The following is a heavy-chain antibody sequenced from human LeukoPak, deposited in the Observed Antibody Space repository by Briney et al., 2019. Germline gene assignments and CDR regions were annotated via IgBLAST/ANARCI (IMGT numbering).Heavy chain of an antibody. CDR2: IIPMLTIA. Sequence: SVKVSCKTSGDTFSSYAINWVRQAPGQGLEWMGRIIPMLTIANYAQKFQGRVTITADKSTSTAYMELSSLRSEDTAVYYCARRILGYCSSTSCSGDYYGMDVWGQGTTVTVSS. V-gene: IGHV1-69*04. D-gene: IGHD2-2*01. CDR3: ARRILGYCSSTSCSGDYYGMDV. J-gene: IGHJ6*02. CDR1: GDTFSSYA.